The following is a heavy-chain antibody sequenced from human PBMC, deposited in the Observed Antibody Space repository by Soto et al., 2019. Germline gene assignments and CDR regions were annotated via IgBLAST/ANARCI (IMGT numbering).Heavy chain of an antibody. Sequence: PGGSLRLSCAASGFTFSSYAMSWVRQAPGKGLEWVSAISGSGGSTYYADSVKGRFTISRDNSKNTLYLQMNSLRAEDTAVYYCAKDLASDSSAYWTYGMDAWGKGTKVTV. CDR2: ISGSGGST. CDR1: GFTFSSYA. V-gene: IGHV3-23*01. J-gene: IGHJ6*04. D-gene: IGHD3-22*01. CDR3: AKDLASDSSAYWTYGMDA.